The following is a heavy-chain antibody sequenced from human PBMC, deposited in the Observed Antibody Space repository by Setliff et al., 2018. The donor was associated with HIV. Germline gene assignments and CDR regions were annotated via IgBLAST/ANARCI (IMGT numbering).Heavy chain of an antibody. CDR3: AKERRGWYPDS. V-gene: IGHV1-69*10. CDR2: FIPILDIT. D-gene: IGHD6-19*01. J-gene: IGHJ4*02. Sequence: SVKVSCKASGDTSSTYAINWVRQAPGQGLEWMGQFIPILDITNYAQKFQGRVTISRDNSNNTLYLQMNSLTTEDTAVYFCAKERRGWYPDSWGQGTLVTVSS. CDR1: GDTSSTYA.